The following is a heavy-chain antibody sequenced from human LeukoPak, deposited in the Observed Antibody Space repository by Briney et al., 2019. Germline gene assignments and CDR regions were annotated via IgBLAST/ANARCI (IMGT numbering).Heavy chain of an antibody. Sequence: ASVKVSCKASGGTFSSYAISWVRQAPGQGLEWMGRIIPILGIANYAQKFQGRVTITADKSTSTAYMELSSLRSEDTAVYYCARGGDSYNHYYFDYWGQGTLVTVSS. V-gene: IGHV1-69*04. D-gene: IGHD5-24*01. CDR1: GGTFSSYA. CDR2: IIPILGIA. CDR3: ARGGDSYNHYYFDY. J-gene: IGHJ4*02.